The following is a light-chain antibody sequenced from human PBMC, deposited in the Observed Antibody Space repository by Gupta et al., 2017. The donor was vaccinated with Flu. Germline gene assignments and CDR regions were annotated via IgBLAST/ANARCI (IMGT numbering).Light chain of an antibody. J-gene: IGKJ2*03. CDR2: GAS. CDR3: QQDGSSYS. Sequence: EIVLTLSPGTLSLSPGERATLSCRASQSVSSSYLAWYQQKPGQAPRLLIYGASSRATGIPDRFSGSGSGTDFTLTISRLEPEDFAVYYCQQDGSSYSCGQGTKLEIK. CDR1: QSVSSSY. V-gene: IGKV3-20*01.